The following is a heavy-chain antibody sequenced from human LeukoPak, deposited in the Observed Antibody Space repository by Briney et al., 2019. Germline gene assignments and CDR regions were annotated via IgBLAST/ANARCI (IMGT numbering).Heavy chain of an antibody. CDR1: GFTFSSYG. D-gene: IGHD3-3*01. CDR2: IWYDGSNK. CDR3: ASGVVIDFYYYGMDV. Sequence: GGSLRLSCAASGFTFSSYGMHWVRQAPGKGLEWVAVIWYDGSNKYYADSVKGRFTISRDNSKNTLYLQMNSLRAEDTAVYYCASGVVIDFYYYGMDVWGQGTTVTVSS. J-gene: IGHJ6*02. V-gene: IGHV3-33*01.